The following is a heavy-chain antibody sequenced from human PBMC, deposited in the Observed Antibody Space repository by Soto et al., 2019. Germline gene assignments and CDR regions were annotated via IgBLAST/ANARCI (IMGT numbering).Heavy chain of an antibody. CDR3: ARGFDSGKFYAFES. Sequence: SETLSLTCTVSGGSISSGGYSWSWIRQPPGKGLEWIGYIYHSGSTYYNPSLKSRVTISVDRSKYQVSLKLSSVTAAVTVVYYCARGFDSGKFYAFESWGQGTQVTVSS. V-gene: IGHV4-30-2*01. CDR2: IYHSGST. D-gene: IGHD1-26*01. J-gene: IGHJ4*02. CDR1: GGSISSGGYS.